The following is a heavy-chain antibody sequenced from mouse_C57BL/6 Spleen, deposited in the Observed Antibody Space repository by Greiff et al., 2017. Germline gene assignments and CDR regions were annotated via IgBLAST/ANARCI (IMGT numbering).Heavy chain of an antibody. D-gene: IGHD1-1*01. CDR3: ARDYGGLDY. CDR2: ISYDGSN. J-gene: IGHJ2*01. Sequence: EVKLVESGPGLVKPSQSLSLTCSVTGYSITSGYYWNWIRQFPGNKLEWMGYISYDGSNNYNPSLKNRISITRDTAKNQFFLKLNSVTTEDTATYYCARDYGGLDYWGQGTTLTVSS. V-gene: IGHV3-6*01. CDR1: GYSITSGYY.